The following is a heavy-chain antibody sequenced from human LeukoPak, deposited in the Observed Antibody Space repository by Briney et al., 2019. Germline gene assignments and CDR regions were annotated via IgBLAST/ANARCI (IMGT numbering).Heavy chain of an antibody. Sequence: GASVKVSCKASGYTFTGYYMHWVRQAPGQGIEWMGWINPNSGGTNYAQKFQGRVTMTRDTSISTAYMELSRLRSDDTAVYYCARDLKSASGSQFDYWGQGTLVTVSS. CDR2: INPNSGGT. CDR1: GYTFTGYY. CDR3: ARDLKSASGSQFDY. D-gene: IGHD2-15*01. J-gene: IGHJ4*02. V-gene: IGHV1-2*02.